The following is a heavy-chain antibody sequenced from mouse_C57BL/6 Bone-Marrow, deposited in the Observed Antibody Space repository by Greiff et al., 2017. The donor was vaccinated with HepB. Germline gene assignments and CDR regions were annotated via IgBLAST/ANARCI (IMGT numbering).Heavy chain of an antibody. V-gene: IGHV1-15*01. J-gene: IGHJ3*01. CDR3: ARSTGFAY. Sequence: VKLQQSGAELVRPGASVTLSCKASGYTFTDYEMHWVKQTPVHGLEWIGAIDPETGGTAYNQKFKGKAILTADKSSSTAYMELSSLTSEDSAVYYCARSTGFAYWGQGTLVTVSA. CDR2: IDPETGGT. CDR1: GYTFTDYE.